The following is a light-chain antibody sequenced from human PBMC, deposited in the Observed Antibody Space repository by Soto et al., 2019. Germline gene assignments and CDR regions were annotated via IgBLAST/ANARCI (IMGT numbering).Light chain of an antibody. Sequence: QSVLTQPASMSGSPGQSSSISCTETSSDVGGYNFVSWYQQHPGKAPKLMIYHVTNRPSGVSSRFSGSKSGNTASLTISGLQAEDEADYYCSSYTSNITPYVFGTGTKVTVL. CDR3: SSYTSNITPYV. CDR1: SSDVGGYNF. V-gene: IGLV2-14*01. J-gene: IGLJ1*01. CDR2: HVT.